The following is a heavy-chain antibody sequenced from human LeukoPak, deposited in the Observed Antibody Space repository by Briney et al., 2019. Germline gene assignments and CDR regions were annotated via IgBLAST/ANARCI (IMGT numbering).Heavy chain of an antibody. CDR3: AREGGSSCLHDVFYS. V-gene: IGHV1-18*01. CDR1: GYTFTSNG. J-gene: IGHJ3*02. Sequence: ASVKVSCKASGYTFTSNGFHWVRQAPGPGLGWMGWISAYSGNTNYAQKLQGRVTLTTDTSTSTAYMDLRSLRSDDTAVFYCAREGGSSCLHDVFYSWGQGTMVTVSS. CDR2: ISAYSGNT. D-gene: IGHD6-13*01.